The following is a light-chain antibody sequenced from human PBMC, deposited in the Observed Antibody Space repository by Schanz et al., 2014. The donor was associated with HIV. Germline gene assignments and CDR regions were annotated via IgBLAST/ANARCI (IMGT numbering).Light chain of an antibody. CDR3: CSYAGSSTWV. CDR1: SGDVGSYNY. J-gene: IGLJ3*02. V-gene: IGLV2-14*03. Sequence: QSALTQPASVSGSPGQSISISCTGTSGDVGSYNYVSWYQQHPGKAPKLMIYDVSNRPSGVSSRFSGFKSGNTASLTISGLQAEDEADYYCCSYAGSSTWVFGGGTKLTVL. CDR2: DVS.